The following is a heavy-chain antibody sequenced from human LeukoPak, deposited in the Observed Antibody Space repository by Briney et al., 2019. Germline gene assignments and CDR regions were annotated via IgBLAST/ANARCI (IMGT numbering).Heavy chain of an antibody. J-gene: IGHJ6*02. CDR2: IYYSGST. CDR1: GGSISSISSNNYH. Sequence: SETLSLTCIVSGGSISSISSNNYHWGWIRQPSGKGLEWIGSIYYSGSTYYNPSLKSRVTISVDTSKNQFSLKLSSVTAADTALYYCAREMGVVTAHGIDVWGQGTTVTVSS. CDR3: AREMGVVTAHGIDV. D-gene: IGHD4-23*01. V-gene: IGHV4-39*02.